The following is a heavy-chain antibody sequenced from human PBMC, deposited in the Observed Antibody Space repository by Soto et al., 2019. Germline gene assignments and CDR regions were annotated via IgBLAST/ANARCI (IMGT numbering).Heavy chain of an antibody. CDR2: IPQDGVDG. V-gene: IGHV3-7*03. J-gene: IGHJ6*02. D-gene: IGHD2-21*02. CDR3: ARDHLILPAHDFFYGSDV. CDR1: GFTFSMYS. Sequence: GGSLRLSCEVSGFTFSMYSMSWVRQSPGKGLEWVAKIPQDGVDGHYADSVKGRFIISRDNGKNSLHLQLNNLRAEDTAVYYCARDHLILPAHDFFYGSDVWGRGATVTV.